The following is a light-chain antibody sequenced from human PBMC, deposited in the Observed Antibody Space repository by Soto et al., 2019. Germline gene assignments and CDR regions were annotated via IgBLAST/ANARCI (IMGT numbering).Light chain of an antibody. CDR1: NSDVGGDNH. J-gene: IGLJ2*01. V-gene: IGLV2-14*03. CDR2: DVS. Sequence: QSALTQPASVSGSLGQSITISCTGTNSDVGGDNHVSWYQQHPDKAPKLIIYDVSNRPSGVSNRFSGSKSGNTASLTISGLRTEDEAHYYCSSYTSSTSLFGGGTKLTVL. CDR3: SSYTSSTSL.